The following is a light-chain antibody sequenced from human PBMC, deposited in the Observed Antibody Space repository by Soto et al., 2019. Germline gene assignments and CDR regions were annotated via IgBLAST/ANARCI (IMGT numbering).Light chain of an antibody. Sequence: DSQMAQSQSSLSASVGDRVTITCRASQGISNYLAWYQQKPGKVPKLLIYAASTLQSGVPSRFSGSGSGTDFTRPISSLHPEDVATYRCQSGATFGQGTKVEIK. V-gene: IGKV1-27*01. CDR3: QSGAT. CDR2: AAS. J-gene: IGKJ1*01. CDR1: QGISNY.